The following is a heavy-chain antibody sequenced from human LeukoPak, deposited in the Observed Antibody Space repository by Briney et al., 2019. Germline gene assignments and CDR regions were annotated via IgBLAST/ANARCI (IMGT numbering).Heavy chain of an antibody. D-gene: IGHD3-10*01. CDR3: AKEFPSLIYGMDV. J-gene: IGHJ6*02. Sequence: PGGSLRLSCAASGFTFSSYAMSWLRQAPGKGLEWISSISGGSGSHILYVDSVKGRFTISRDNAKNSLYLQMDSLTAEDTAVYNCAKEFPSLIYGMDVWGQGTTVTVSS. V-gene: IGHV3-21*01. CDR2: ISGGSGSHI. CDR1: GFTFSSYA.